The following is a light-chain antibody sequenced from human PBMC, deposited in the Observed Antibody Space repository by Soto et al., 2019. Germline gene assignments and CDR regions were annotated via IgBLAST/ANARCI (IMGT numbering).Light chain of an antibody. Sequence: EIVLTQSPGTLSLSPGERATLSCRASQSVSNNYLAWYQQKPGQAPRLVIYGASSRATGIPDRFSGSGSGTDFTLTISRLEPEDFAVYYCQQYGSSPYTFGQGTTLEIK. V-gene: IGKV3-20*01. CDR3: QQYGSSPYT. CDR1: QSVSNNY. J-gene: IGKJ2*01. CDR2: GAS.